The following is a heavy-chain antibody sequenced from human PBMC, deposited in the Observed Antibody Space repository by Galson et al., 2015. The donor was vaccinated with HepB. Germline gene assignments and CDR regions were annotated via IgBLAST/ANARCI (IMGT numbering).Heavy chain of an antibody. V-gene: IGHV3-7*03. J-gene: IGHJ4*02. CDR1: GFTFRSYW. CDR2: INRDGSGI. CDR3: VRDSGEECFDY. Sequence: SLRLSCAASGFTFRSYWMAWVRQAPGRGLEWVASINRDGSGIYYLDSVNGRFTISRDNAKNSLFLQMNSLGVEETAVYYCVRDSGEECFDYWGQGTLVTVSS. D-gene: IGHD3-10*01.